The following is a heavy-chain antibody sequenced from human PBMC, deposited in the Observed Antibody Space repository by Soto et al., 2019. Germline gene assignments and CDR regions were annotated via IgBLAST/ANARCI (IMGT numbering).Heavy chain of an antibody. V-gene: IGHV1-2*02. J-gene: IGHJ3*02. D-gene: IGHD1-1*01. CDR3: ATATATSRGAFEI. CDR1: GFSFTGYY. Sequence: ASVKVSCKASGFSFTGYYIHWLRQAPGQGLEWMGWINAHSGGTEYAQKFQGRVTLTRDTSIATAYLTLTSLTSDDTALYYCATATATSRGAFEIYGQGTMVTVSS. CDR2: INAHSGGT.